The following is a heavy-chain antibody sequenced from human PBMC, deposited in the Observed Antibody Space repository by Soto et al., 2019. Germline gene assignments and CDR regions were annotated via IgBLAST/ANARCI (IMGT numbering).Heavy chain of an antibody. Sequence: SETLSLTCTVSDDSSSSYKWSWIRQPPGRRLEWIGYIDSNGGTSYNPSLQSRVTISIDTSTKQFSLKLSSVTAADTAVYYCVRQGFGRLHGLVDVWGQGTTVTVS. CDR3: VRQGFGRLHGLVDV. D-gene: IGHD3-10*01. J-gene: IGHJ6*02. CDR1: DDSSSSYK. V-gene: IGHV4-59*08. CDR2: IDSNGGT.